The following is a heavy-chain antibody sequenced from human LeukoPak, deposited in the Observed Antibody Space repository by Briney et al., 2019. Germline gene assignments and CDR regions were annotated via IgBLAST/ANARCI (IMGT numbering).Heavy chain of an antibody. Sequence: GESLKISCKGLGYRFISYWNAWVRQRPGKGLEWMGIIYPGGSETRYDPSFQGQVTISADSSTSTAYLQWSSLRASDTAMYYCARASRDGYNQNFDHWGQGTLVTVSS. V-gene: IGHV5-51*01. CDR3: ARASRDGYNQNFDH. CDR1: GYRFISYW. D-gene: IGHD5-24*01. CDR2: IYPGGSET. J-gene: IGHJ4*02.